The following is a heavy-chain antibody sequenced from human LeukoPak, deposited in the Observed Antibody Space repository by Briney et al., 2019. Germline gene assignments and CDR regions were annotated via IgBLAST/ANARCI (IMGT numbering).Heavy chain of an antibody. CDR1: GYTFTSYD. CDR2: MNPNSGNT. V-gene: IGHV1-8*01. J-gene: IGHJ6*03. D-gene: IGHD3-9*01. Sequence: GASVKVSCKASGYTFTSYDINWVRQATGQGLEWMGWMNPNSGNTGYAQKFQGRVTMTRNTSISTAYMELSSLRSEDTAVYYCARGRLNFDWLFQYYYYMDVWGKGTTVTVSS. CDR3: ARGRLNFDWLFQYYYYMDV.